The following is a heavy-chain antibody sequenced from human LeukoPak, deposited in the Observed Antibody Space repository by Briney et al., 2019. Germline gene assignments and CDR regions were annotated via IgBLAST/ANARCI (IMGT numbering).Heavy chain of an antibody. Sequence: GGSLRLSCAASGFTFGSYGMSWVRQAPGKGLEWASFITPNADRTSYADSVEGRFTISRDNPKNTLILQMNSLRPEDTAVYFCAKRGVVIRVILVGFHKEAYYFDSWGQGALVTVSS. D-gene: IGHD3-22*01. V-gene: IGHV3-23*01. J-gene: IGHJ4*02. CDR3: AKRGVVIRVILVGFHKEAYYFDS. CDR1: GFTFGSYG. CDR2: ITPNADRT.